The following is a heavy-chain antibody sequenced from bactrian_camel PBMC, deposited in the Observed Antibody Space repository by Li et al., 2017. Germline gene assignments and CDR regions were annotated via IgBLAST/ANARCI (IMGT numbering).Heavy chain of an antibody. Sequence: VQLVESGGASVQAGESLTLACEASADAIAGSCMGWFRQAPGKEREEVAAIGMDGRTSAADSVKGRFTISKDNAKNTLYLQMDNLQPEDTAVYYCAARPVNTRACVAGGRYEFGYWGQGTQVTVS. V-gene: IGHV3S55*01. CDR1: ADAIAGSC. CDR3: AARPVNTRACVAGGRYEFGY. CDR2: IGMDGRT. D-gene: IGHD1*01. J-gene: IGHJ4*01.